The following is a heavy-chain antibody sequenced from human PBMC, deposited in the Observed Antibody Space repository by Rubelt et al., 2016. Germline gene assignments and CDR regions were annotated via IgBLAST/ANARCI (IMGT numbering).Heavy chain of an antibody. Sequence: GTGLEWLSRINTDGSSSNYTDSVKGRFTISRDNAKNTVHLQMHSLRAEDTAVYYCARRTYSDAFDIWGQGTMVTVSS. V-gene: IGHV3-74*01. CDR2: INTDGSSS. J-gene: IGHJ3*02. D-gene: IGHD1/OR15-1a*01. CDR3: ARRTYSDAFDI.